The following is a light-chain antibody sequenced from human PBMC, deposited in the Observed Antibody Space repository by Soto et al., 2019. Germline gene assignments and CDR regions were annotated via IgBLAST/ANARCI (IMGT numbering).Light chain of an antibody. Sequence: DIQVTQSPSSLSASVGDTVTISCRTSQTINTYLNWYQQQPGRAPKLLFFAASTLLSGVPSRFTGSGSGTDFTLTITGLQPEDFATYFCQQGSSPPYTFG. CDR1: QTINTY. CDR3: QQGSSPPYT. CDR2: AAS. V-gene: IGKV1-39*01. J-gene: IGKJ2*01.